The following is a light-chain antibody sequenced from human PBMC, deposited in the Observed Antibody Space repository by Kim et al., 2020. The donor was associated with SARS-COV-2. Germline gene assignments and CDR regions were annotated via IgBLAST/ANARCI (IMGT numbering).Light chain of an antibody. Sequence: QSVLTQPPSVSAAPGQKVTISCSGTSSNIGNNYVSWYRQFPGAPPKLLIYDDTERPSGIPDRFSGSKSGASASLGITGLQTGDEADYFCGTWDSDLCAGVFGGGTQLTVL. J-gene: IGLJ3*02. CDR1: SSNIGNNY. V-gene: IGLV1-51*01. CDR3: GTWDSDLCAGV. CDR2: DDT.